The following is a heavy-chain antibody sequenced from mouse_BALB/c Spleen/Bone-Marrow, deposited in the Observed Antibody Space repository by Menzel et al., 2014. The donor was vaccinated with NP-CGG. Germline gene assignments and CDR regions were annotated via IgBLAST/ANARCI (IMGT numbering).Heavy chain of an antibody. V-gene: IGHV5-12-1*01. Sequence: EVKLVESGGGLVKPGGPLKLSCAASGFAFSSYDMSWVRQTPEKRLEWVAYISSGGGSTYYPDTVKGQFTISRDNAKNTLYLQMSSLNSEDTAMYYCARPLYYYGSSPFYAMDYWGQGTSVTVSS. J-gene: IGHJ4*01. D-gene: IGHD1-1*01. CDR2: ISSGGGST. CDR3: ARPLYYYGSSPFYAMDY. CDR1: GFAFSSYD.